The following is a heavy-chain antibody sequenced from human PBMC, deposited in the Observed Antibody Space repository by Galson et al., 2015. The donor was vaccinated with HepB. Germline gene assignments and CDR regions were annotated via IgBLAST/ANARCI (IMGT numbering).Heavy chain of an antibody. J-gene: IGHJ6*02. CDR3: ARVGRGTMDV. CDR1: GYIFIGYY. V-gene: IGHV1-2*02. CDR2: INPNGGGA. D-gene: IGHD5-24*01. Sequence: SVKVSCKASGYIFIGYYIHWVRQAPGQGLEWMGSINPNGGGANYVQRFQGRVTMTTDTSNSTAYMELSSLTSDDTAVYYCARVGRGTMDVWGQGTMVTVSS.